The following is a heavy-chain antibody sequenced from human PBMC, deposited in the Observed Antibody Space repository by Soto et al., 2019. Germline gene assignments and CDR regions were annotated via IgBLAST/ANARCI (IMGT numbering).Heavy chain of an antibody. Sequence: PSETLSLTCTVSGGSISSSSYYWGWIRQPPGKGLEWIGSIYYSGSTYYNPSLKSRVTISVDTSKNQFSLKLSSVTAADTAVYYCARHVVYSSSPRNWFDPWGQGTLVTVSS. D-gene: IGHD6-6*01. J-gene: IGHJ5*02. CDR2: IYYSGST. V-gene: IGHV4-39*01. CDR1: GGSISSSSYY. CDR3: ARHVVYSSSPRNWFDP.